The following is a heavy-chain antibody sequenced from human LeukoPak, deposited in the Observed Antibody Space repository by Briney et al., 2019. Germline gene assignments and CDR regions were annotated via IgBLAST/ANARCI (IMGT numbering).Heavy chain of an antibody. CDR1: GFTFSGYG. J-gene: IGHJ4*02. CDR3: AKGYYDSSGFDY. D-gene: IGHD3-22*01. V-gene: IGHV3-30*18. CDR2: ISYDGSNK. Sequence: PGRSLRLSCAASGFTFSGYGMHWVRQAPGKGLEWVAVISYDGSNKYYADSVKGRFTISRDNSKNTLYLQMNSLRAEDTAVYYCAKGYYDSSGFDYWGQGTLVTVSS.